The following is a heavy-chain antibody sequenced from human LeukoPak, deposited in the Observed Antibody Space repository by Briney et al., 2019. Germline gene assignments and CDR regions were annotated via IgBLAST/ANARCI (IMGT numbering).Heavy chain of an antibody. J-gene: IGHJ4*02. CDR3: ASLVVVASGNYFDH. V-gene: IGHV4-39*01. D-gene: IGHD2-15*01. CDR1: GGSISSSTYY. CDR2: IYYSGST. Sequence: SETLSLTCTVSGGSISSSTYYWGWIRQPPGKGLEWIGNIYYSGSTYYNPSLKSRVTISVDTSKNQFSLKLSSVTAADTAVYYCASLVVVASGNYFDHWGQGTLVTVSS.